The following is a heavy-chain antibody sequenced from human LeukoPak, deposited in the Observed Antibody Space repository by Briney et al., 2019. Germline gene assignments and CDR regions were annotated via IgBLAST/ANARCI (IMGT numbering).Heavy chain of an antibody. CDR2: IYYSGSS. J-gene: IGHJ4*02. Sequence: SETLSLTCTVSGGSISSYYWSWIRQPPGKGLEWMGFIYYSGSSYYNPSLKSRVTMSVDTSKNQFSLKLSSVTAADTAVYYCARLGAVAGSFDHWGQGTLVTVSS. CDR3: ARLGAVAGSFDH. D-gene: IGHD6-19*01. CDR1: GGSISSYY. V-gene: IGHV4-59*01.